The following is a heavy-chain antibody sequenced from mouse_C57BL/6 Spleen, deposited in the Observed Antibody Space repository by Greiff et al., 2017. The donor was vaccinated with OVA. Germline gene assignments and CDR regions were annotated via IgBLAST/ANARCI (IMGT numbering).Heavy chain of an antibody. J-gene: IGHJ3*01. V-gene: IGHV1-15*01. CDR3: TRAYGSSLGAY. Sequence: LQESGAELVRPGASVPLSCKASGYTFTDYEMHWVKQTPVHGLEWIGPIDPDTGGPPYNQKFKGKAILTADKSSSTSYMELRSLTSEDSAVYYWTRAYGSSLGAYWGQGTLGTVSA. D-gene: IGHD1-1*01. CDR1: GYTFTDYE. CDR2: IDPDTGGP.